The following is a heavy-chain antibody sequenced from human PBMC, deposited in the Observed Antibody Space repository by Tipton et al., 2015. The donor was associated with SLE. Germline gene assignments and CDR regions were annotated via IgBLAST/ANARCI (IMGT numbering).Heavy chain of an antibody. CDR3: ARDPGNGRSDY. V-gene: IGHV4/OR15-8*02. J-gene: IGHJ4*02. Sequence: GLVKPSETLSLTCDVSGASISSSHWWTWVRQPPGKGLEWIGEIHHGGNIHYNPSLRSRVTISLDKSKNQFSLRVTSLTAADTAVYYCARDPGNGRSDYWGQGTLVAVSS. D-gene: IGHD4-23*01. CDR1: GASISSSHW. CDR2: IHHGGNI.